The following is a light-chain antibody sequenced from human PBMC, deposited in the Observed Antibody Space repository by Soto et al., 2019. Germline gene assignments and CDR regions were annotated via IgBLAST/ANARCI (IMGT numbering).Light chain of an antibody. CDR2: ATS. V-gene: IGKV1-39*01. CDR1: QSISSY. CDR3: QQSYSILWT. J-gene: IGKJ1*01. Sequence: DIQMTQSPSSVSASLGDIVTIPCRASQSISSYLNWYQQKPGKAPKLLIYATSSLQSGVPSRFSGSGSGTDFTLTISSLHPEDSATYYCQQSYSILWTFGQGTKVDIK.